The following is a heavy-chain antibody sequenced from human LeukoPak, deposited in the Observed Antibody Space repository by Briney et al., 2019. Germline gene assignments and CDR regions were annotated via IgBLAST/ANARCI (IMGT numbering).Heavy chain of an antibody. Sequence: PSETLSLTCTVSGGSISSYYWNWIRQPPGKGLEWIGYIYYSGSTNYNPSLKSRVTISVDTSKNQFSLKLSSVTAADTAVYYCARGGTGAWFDPWGQGTLVTVSS. J-gene: IGHJ5*02. CDR1: GGSISSYY. V-gene: IGHV4-59*01. CDR3: ARGGTGAWFDP. CDR2: IYYSGST. D-gene: IGHD3-10*01.